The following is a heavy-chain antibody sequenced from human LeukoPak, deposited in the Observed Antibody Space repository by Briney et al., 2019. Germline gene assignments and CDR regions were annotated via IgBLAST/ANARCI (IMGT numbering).Heavy chain of an antibody. V-gene: IGHV4-34*12. D-gene: IGHD2-2*01. CDR1: GYSLTNHY. CDR3: ARGPAAIHP. J-gene: IGHJ5*02. CDR2: VLHTGGT. Sequence: PSETLSLTCAVYGYSLTNHYWIWIRQPPGKGLEWVGEVLHTGGTNYNPSLKSRVTISVDTSKNQFFLKLTPVTAADTAVYYCARGPAAIHPWGPGTLVTVSS.